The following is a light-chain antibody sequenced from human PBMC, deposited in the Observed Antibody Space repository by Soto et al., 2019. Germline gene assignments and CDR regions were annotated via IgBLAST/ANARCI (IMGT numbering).Light chain of an antibody. CDR2: PAS. Sequence: DVPMAQSPSTLSASVGDRVTFTCRDSQSISNWLAWYQQKPGTDPKIVIYPASALESGVPSRFSGSGSGTEFTLTISSLQPDDFATYYCQQYNSYSFGQGTKVDIK. J-gene: IGKJ1*01. CDR1: QSISNW. CDR3: QQYNSYS. V-gene: IGKV1-5*01.